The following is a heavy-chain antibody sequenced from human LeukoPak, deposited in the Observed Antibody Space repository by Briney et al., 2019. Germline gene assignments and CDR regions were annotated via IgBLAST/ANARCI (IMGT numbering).Heavy chain of an antibody. V-gene: IGHV3-30*03. CDR2: ISYDGSNK. J-gene: IGHJ4*02. CDR1: GFTFSDYY. CDR3: ATPSPYYDFWSGPFDY. Sequence: GGSLRLSCAASGFTFSDYYMSWIRQAPGKGLEWVAVISYDGSNKYYADSVKGRFTISRDNSKNTLYLQMNSLRAEDTAVYYCATPSPYYDFWSGPFDYWGQGTLVTVSS. D-gene: IGHD3-3*01.